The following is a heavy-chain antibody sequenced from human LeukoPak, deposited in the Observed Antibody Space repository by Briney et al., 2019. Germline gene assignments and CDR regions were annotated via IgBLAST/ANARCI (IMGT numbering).Heavy chain of an antibody. Sequence: SETLSLTCTVSGGSISSHYWSWIRQPPGKGLEWIGYIYYSGSTNYNPSLKSRVTISVDTSKNQFSLKLASVAAADTAVYYCARAGGDPHYYYYYYTDVWGKGTPVTVSS. D-gene: IGHD2-21*02. CDR3: ARAGGDPHYYYYYYTDV. V-gene: IGHV4-59*11. J-gene: IGHJ6*03. CDR2: IYYSGST. CDR1: GGSISSHY.